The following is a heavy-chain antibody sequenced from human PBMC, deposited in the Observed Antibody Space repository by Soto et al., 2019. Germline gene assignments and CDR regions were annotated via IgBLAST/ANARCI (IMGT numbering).Heavy chain of an antibody. V-gene: IGHV4-38-2*01. Sequence: PSETLSLTCRVSGYSISKGYFWGWIRQPPGKGLEWIDSWYRSGVTYYNPSLNGRVTMSVDTSKNQFSLQLSSVTAADMAVYYCARIAYFASTGYYYYFNYWGQGALVTVSS. D-gene: IGHD3-22*01. J-gene: IGHJ4*02. CDR3: ARIAYFASTGYYYYFNY. CDR1: GYSISKGYF. CDR2: WYRSGVT.